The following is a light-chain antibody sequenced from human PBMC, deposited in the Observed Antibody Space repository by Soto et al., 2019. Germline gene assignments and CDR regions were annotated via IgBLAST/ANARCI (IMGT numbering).Light chain of an antibody. CDR2: GAS. V-gene: IGKV3-20*01. J-gene: IGKJ3*01. CDR1: QSITNSY. Sequence: EIVLTQSPGTLSLSPGERATLSCRASQSITNSYLAWYQQKPGQAPRLLVYGASSRATGITDRFSGSGSGTDFTLTISRLEPEDFAVYYCQQYGSSRFTFGPGTKVDIK. CDR3: QQYGSSRFT.